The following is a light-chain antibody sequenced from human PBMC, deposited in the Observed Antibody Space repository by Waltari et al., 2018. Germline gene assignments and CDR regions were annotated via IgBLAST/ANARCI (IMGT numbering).Light chain of an antibody. CDR1: NSDVGGYNY. CDR2: DVS. J-gene: IGLJ3*02. CDR3: CSYAGRYTWV. V-gene: IGLV2-11*01. Sequence: QSALTQPRSVSGSPGQSVTISCTGTNSDVGGYNYVSWYQQHADKAPKLMIYDVSNRPSGVPDRFAGYKSGNTASLTISGLQAEDEADYYCCSYAGRYTWVFGGGTKLTVL.